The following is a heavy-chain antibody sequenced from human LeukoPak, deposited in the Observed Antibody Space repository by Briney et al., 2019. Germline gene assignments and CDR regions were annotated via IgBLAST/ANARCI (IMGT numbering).Heavy chain of an antibody. D-gene: IGHD1-14*01. V-gene: IGHV1-18*01. CDR1: GYTFTSYG. CDR2: ISAYNGNT. J-gene: IGHJ6*04. CDR3: ARANHPQREDV. Sequence: ASVKVSCKASGYTFTSYGISWVRQAPGHGLEWMGWISAYNGNTNYAQKLQGRVSITTDTSTSTAYMELRSLRSDDTAVYYCARANHPQREDVWGKGTTVTVSS.